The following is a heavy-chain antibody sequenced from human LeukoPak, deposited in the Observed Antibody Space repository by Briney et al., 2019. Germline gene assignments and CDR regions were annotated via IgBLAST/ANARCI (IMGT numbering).Heavy chain of an antibody. CDR2: INHSGST. D-gene: IGHD3-10*01. CDR1: GGSFSGYY. CDR3: ARGGMVRGVIPRGHYYYVDV. V-gene: IGHV4-34*01. Sequence: SETLSLTCAVYGGSFSGYYWGWIRQPPGKGLEWIGEINHSGSTNYNPSLKSRVTISVDTSKNQFSLKLSSVTAADTAVYYCARGGMVRGVIPRGHYYYVDVWGKGTTVTVSS. J-gene: IGHJ6*03.